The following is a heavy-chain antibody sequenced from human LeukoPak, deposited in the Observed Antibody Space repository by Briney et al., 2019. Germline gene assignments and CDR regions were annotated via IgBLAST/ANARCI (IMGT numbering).Heavy chain of an antibody. CDR2: ISSSSSYI. J-gene: IGHJ3*02. V-gene: IGHV3-21*01. Sequence: GGSLRLFCAASGFTFSSYSMNWVRQAPGKGLEWVSSISSSSSYIYYADSVKGRFTISRDNAKNSLYLQMNSLRAEDTAVYYCARANKDAFDIWGQGTMVTVSS. CDR1: GFTFSSYS. CDR3: ARANKDAFDI. D-gene: IGHD1/OR15-1a*01.